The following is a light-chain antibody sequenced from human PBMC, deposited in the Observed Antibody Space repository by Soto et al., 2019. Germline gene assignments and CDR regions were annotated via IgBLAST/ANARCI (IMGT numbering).Light chain of an antibody. Sequence: EIVMTQSPATLSVSPGERATLSCRASQSVSSSYLAWYQQKPGQAPRLLIYGASSRATGIPDRFSGSGSGTDFTLTISRLEPEDFAVYYCQQYGSSTWTFGQGTKVDIK. V-gene: IGKV3-20*01. J-gene: IGKJ1*01. CDR1: QSVSSSY. CDR2: GAS. CDR3: QQYGSSTWT.